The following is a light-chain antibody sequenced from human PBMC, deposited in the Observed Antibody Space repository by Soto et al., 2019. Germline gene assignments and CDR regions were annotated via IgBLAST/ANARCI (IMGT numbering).Light chain of an antibody. J-gene: IGLJ2*01. Sequence: QSALTQPASVSGSPGQSITISCNGTSGDVGGYIYVTWYQQHPGKAPKLMIYDVSNRPSGVSNRFSGSKSGNTASLTISGLQTEDEANYYCSSYTSSNSLVFGGGTKVTVL. CDR1: SGDVGGYIY. CDR3: SSYTSSNSLV. V-gene: IGLV2-14*01. CDR2: DVS.